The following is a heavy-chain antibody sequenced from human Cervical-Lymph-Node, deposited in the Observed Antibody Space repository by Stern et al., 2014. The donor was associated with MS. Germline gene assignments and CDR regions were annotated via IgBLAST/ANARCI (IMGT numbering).Heavy chain of an antibody. V-gene: IGHV4-31*03. CDR2: LFSRGRT. J-gene: IGHJ6*02. Sequence: VQLVESGPGLVKPSQTLSLTCTVSSGSISSGGYDWAWIRQYPRRGLEWIGSLFSRGRTFSNPSLKSRVTISLDTSKNQFFLRLTSVTAADTAVYYCAREHYYGAGSQHGMDVWGQGTTVTVSS. CDR1: SGSISSGGYD. D-gene: IGHD3-10*01. CDR3: AREHYYGAGSQHGMDV.